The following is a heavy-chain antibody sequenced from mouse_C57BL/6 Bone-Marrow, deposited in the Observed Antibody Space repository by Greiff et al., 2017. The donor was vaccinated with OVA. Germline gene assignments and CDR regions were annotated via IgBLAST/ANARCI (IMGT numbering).Heavy chain of an antibody. CDR3: ARRTAQGLYAMDY. D-gene: IGHD3-2*02. CDR2: ISDGGSYT. Sequence: EVQLQESGGGLVKPGGSLKLSCAASGFTFSSYAMSWVRQTPEKRLEWVATISDGGSYTYYPDNVKGRFTISRDNAKNNLYLQMSHLKSEDTAMYYCARRTAQGLYAMDYWGQGTSVTVSS. V-gene: IGHV5-4*01. CDR1: GFTFSSYA. J-gene: IGHJ4*01.